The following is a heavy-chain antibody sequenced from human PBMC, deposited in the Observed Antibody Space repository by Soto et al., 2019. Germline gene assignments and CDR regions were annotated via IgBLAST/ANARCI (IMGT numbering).Heavy chain of an antibody. V-gene: IGHV3-30*18. CDR3: AKSGSSRYYYYGMDV. CDR2: ISYDGSNK. D-gene: IGHD3-10*01. CDR1: GFTFSSYG. J-gene: IGHJ6*02. Sequence: PGGSLRLSCAASGFTFSSYGMHWVRQAPGKGLEWVAVISYDGSNKYYADSVKGRFTISRDNSKNTLYLQMNSLRAEDTAVYYCAKSGSSRYYYYGMDVWGQGTTVTVS.